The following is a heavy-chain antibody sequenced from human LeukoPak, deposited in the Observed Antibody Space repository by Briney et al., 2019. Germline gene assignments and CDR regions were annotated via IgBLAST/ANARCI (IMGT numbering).Heavy chain of an antibody. D-gene: IGHD4-11*01. CDR2: IGVGGDT. Sequence: GGSLRLSCAASGFTFSNYDMHWVRQATGRGLEYVSAIGVGGDTYYSGSVKGRFTISRENAENSLYLQMNNLRVEDTAVYYCARVNLYRSDSDYNDAFDIWGQGTMVTVSS. CDR3: ARVNLYRSDSDYNDAFDI. V-gene: IGHV3-13*04. J-gene: IGHJ3*02. CDR1: GFTFSNYD.